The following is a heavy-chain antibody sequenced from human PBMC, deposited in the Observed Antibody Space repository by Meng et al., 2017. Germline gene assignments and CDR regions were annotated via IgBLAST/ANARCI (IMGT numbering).Heavy chain of an antibody. CDR1: GYTFTGYY. CDR3: ARGTGYYDSSGKVDY. CDR2: INPNSGGT. J-gene: IGHJ4*02. V-gene: IGHV1-2*06. Sequence: QGYLVQSGGWVKKPGASGKVSCKASGYTFTGYYMHWVRQAPGQGLEWMGRINPNSGGTNYAQKFQGRVTMTRDTSISTAYMELSRLRSDDTAVYYCARGTGYYDSSGKVDYWGQGTLVTVSS. D-gene: IGHD3-22*01.